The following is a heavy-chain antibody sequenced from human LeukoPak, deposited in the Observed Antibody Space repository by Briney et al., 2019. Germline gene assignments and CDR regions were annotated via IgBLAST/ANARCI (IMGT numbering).Heavy chain of an antibody. V-gene: IGHV3-74*01. CDR3: ARGPPNSGGYYVGDY. Sequence: PGGSLRLSCAASGFIFSNYWMHWVRQAPGKGLVWVSRINSDGSRTGYADSVKGRFTISRDNAKNTLYLQMNSLRDEDTAVYYCARGPPNSGGYYVGDYGGQGTLRTVSS. J-gene: IGHJ4*02. CDR2: INSDGSRT. D-gene: IGHD1-26*01. CDR1: GFIFSNYW.